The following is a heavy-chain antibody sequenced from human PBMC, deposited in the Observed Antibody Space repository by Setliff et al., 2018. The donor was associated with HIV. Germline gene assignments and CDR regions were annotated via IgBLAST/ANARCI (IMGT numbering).Heavy chain of an antibody. Sequence: SETLSLTCTVSGGSITRTPYYWGWIRQPPGKGLEWIGSIHHSGTAYDNPSLKSRVTISLDTSKNQFSLKLSSMTAADTAVYYCARDVGLCGVDCWPYFYFDLWGRGNLVTV. J-gene: IGHJ2*01. CDR2: IHHSGTA. CDR1: GGSITRTPYY. D-gene: IGHD2-21*02. CDR3: ARDVGLCGVDCWPYFYFDL. V-gene: IGHV4-39*07.